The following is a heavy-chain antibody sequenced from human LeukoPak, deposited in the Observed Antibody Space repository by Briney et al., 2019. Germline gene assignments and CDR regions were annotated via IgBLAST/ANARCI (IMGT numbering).Heavy chain of an antibody. D-gene: IGHD6-13*01. CDR2: IYYSGST. Sequence: SETLSLTCTVSGASIRSYYWSWIRQSPGKGLEWIGYIYYSGSTNYNPSLESRVAMSVDTSKNQFSLRLSSVTAADTAIYYCARRYSRSWYVGFFDPWGQGTLVTVSS. CDR1: GASIRSYY. V-gene: IGHV4-59*08. J-gene: IGHJ5*02. CDR3: ARRYSRSWYVGFFDP.